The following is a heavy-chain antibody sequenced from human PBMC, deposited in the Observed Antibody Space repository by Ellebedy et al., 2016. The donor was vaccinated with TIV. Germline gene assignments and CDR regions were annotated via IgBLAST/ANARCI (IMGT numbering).Heavy chain of an antibody. CDR3: ARVHCSITTCDYYYMDV. CDR1: GGSVSRYF. V-gene: IGHV4-4*07. J-gene: IGHJ6*03. Sequence: SETLSLXXSVSGGSVSRYFWSWIRQPAGKGLEWIGRIFTSGSFNYNPSLMSRVTMSVVTSKNQISLRLNSVTTADTAVYYCARVHCSITTCDYYYMDVWGKGTTATVSS. D-gene: IGHD2/OR15-2a*01. CDR2: IFTSGSF.